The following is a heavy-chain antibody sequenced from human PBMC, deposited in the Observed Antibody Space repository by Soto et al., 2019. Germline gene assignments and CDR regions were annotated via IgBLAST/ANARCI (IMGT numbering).Heavy chain of an antibody. D-gene: IGHD3-10*01. CDR1: GFTFSSYG. V-gene: IGHV3-33*01. Sequence: GGSLRLSCAASGFTFSSYGMHWVRQAPGKGLEWVAVIWYDGSNKYYADSVKGRFTISRDNSKNTLYLQMNSLRAEDTAVYYCARDSLGFSLGFGEFSFDYWGQGTLVTVSS. CDR3: ARDSLGFSLGFGEFSFDY. CDR2: IWYDGSNK. J-gene: IGHJ4*02.